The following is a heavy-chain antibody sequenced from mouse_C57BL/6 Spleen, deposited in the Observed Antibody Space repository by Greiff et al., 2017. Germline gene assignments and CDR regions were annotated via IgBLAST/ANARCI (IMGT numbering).Heavy chain of an antibody. V-gene: IGHV1-82*01. CDR3: AREGDSSGHDY. Sequence: QVQLQQSGPELVKPGASVKISCKASGYAFSSSWMNWVKQRPGKGLEWIGRIYPGDGDTNYNGKFKGKATLTADKSSSTAYMQLSSLTSEDSAVYFFAREGDSSGHDYWGQGTTLTVSS. CDR2: IYPGDGDT. D-gene: IGHD3-2*02. J-gene: IGHJ2*01. CDR1: GYAFSSSW.